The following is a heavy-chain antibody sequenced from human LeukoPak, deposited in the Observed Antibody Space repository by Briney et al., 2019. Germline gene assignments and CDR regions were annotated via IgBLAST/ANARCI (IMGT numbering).Heavy chain of an antibody. Sequence: GGSLRLSCAASGFTVSSNYMSWVRQAPGKGLEWVSVIYSGGSTYYADSVKGRFTISRDNSKNTLYLQMNSLRAEDTAVYYCARDPGYYYDSSGYYYPSFDYWGQGTLVTVSS. CDR3: ARDPGYYYDSSGYYYPSFDY. CDR2: IYSGGST. CDR1: GFTVSSNY. V-gene: IGHV3-53*05. D-gene: IGHD3-22*01. J-gene: IGHJ4*02.